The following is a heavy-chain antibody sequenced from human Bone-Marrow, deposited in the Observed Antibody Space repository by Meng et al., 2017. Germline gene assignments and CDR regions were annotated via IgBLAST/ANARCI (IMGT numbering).Heavy chain of an antibody. CDR2: IYPGDADT. J-gene: IGHJ5*02. Sequence: KVSCKGSGYSFTSYWIGWVRQMPGKGLEWMGMIYPGDADTRYSPTFQGQVTISADKSISTAYLEWSSLKAADTAMYYCAGHPMVRGVMNWFDPWGQGTLVTVSS. CDR3: AGHPMVRGVMNWFDP. V-gene: IGHV5-51*01. D-gene: IGHD3-10*01. CDR1: GYSFTSYW.